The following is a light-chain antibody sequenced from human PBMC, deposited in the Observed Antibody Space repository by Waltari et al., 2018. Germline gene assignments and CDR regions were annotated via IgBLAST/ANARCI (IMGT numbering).Light chain of an antibody. CDR3: SSYISSSTLEL. CDR2: DVS. V-gene: IGLV2-14*03. Sequence: QSALTQPASVSGSPGQSITIPCTGTSSDGGAYNYVSWYQQHPGKAPKLIIFDVSDRPSGVSSRFSGSKSGNTASLTISGLQAQDEADYYCSSYISSSTLELFGGGTSLTVL. CDR1: SSDGGAYNY. J-gene: IGLJ2*01.